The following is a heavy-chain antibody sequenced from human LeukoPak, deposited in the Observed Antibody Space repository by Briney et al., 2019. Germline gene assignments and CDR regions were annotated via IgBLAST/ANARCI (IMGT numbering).Heavy chain of an antibody. CDR2: IYTSGST. D-gene: IGHD4-11*01. CDR1: GGSISSYY. CDR3: ARDHSGGYSNYVDWFDP. Sequence: PSETLSLTCTVSGGSISSYYWSWIRQPAGKGLEWIGRIYTSGSTNYNPSLKSRVTMSVDTSKNQFSLKLSSATAADTAVYYCARDHSGGYSNYVDWFDPWGQGTLVTVSS. J-gene: IGHJ5*02. V-gene: IGHV4-4*07.